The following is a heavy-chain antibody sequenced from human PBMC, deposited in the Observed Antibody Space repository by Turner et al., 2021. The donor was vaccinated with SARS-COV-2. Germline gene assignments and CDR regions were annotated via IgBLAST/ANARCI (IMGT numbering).Heavy chain of an antibody. CDR2: ISGRWGST. CDR3: AKDTGWGLESPYYFDY. V-gene: IGHV3-23*01. CDR1: GFTFSSYA. Sequence: EVQLLESGGGLVQPGGSLRLSFAASGFTFSSYAMSWVRQAPGKGLEWVSAISGRWGSTYYADSVKGRFTISRDNSKNTLYLQMNSLRAEDTAVYYCAKDTGWGLESPYYFDYWGQGTLVTVSS. J-gene: IGHJ4*02. D-gene: IGHD2-8*02.